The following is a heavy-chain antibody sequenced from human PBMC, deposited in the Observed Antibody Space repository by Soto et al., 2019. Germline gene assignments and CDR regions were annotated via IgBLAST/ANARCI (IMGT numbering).Heavy chain of an antibody. CDR3: ARQPVKISYNWFDP. J-gene: IGHJ5*02. D-gene: IGHD3-16*02. Sequence: QLQLQESGPGLVKPSETLSLTCTVSGGSISSSSYYWGWIRQPPGKGLEWIGSIYYSGSTYYNPSLKSRVTISVDTSKNQFSLKLSSVTAADTAEYYCARQPVKISYNWFDPWGQGTLVTVSS. CDR2: IYYSGST. CDR1: GGSISSSSYY. V-gene: IGHV4-39*01.